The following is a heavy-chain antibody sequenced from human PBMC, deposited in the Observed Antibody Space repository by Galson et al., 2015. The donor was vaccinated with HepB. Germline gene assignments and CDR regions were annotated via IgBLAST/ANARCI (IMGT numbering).Heavy chain of an antibody. CDR2: IWYDGSKK. D-gene: IGHD6-19*01. CDR3: ARGRGWSRLDY. V-gene: IGHV3-33*01. J-gene: IGHJ4*02. Sequence: SLRLSCAASGFTFSSYGMHWVRQAPGKGLEWVAVIWYDGSKKYHADSVKGRFTISRDNSENTLYLQTSTLRADDTAVYYCARGRGWSRLDYWGQGTLVTVST. CDR1: GFTFSSYG.